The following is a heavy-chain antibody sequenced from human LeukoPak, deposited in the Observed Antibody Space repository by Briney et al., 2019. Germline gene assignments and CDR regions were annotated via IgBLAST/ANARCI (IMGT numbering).Heavy chain of an antibody. J-gene: IGHJ4*02. V-gene: IGHV3-33*01. CDR2: IWYDGSNK. CDR3: ARAWTYYDILTGYYSFDY. CDR1: GFTFSSYG. D-gene: IGHD3-9*01. Sequence: GRSLRLSCAASGFTFSSYGMHWVRQAPGKRLEWVAVIWYDGSNKYYPDSVKGRFTISRDNSRNTLYLQMNSLRAEDTAVYYCARAWTYYDILTGYYSFDYWGQGTLVTVSS.